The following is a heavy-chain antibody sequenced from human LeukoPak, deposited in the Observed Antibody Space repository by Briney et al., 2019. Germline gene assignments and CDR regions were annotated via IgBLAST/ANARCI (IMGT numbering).Heavy chain of an antibody. CDR2: ISAYNGNT. Sequence: ASVKVSCKASGYTFTSYGISWVRQAPGQGLEWMGWISAYNGNTNYAQKLQGRVTMTTDTSTSTAYMELRSLRSDDTAMYYCARDLGRDSSGSDFDYWGQGTLVTVSS. J-gene: IGHJ4*02. CDR1: GYTFTSYG. CDR3: ARDLGRDSSGSDFDY. V-gene: IGHV1-18*01. D-gene: IGHD3-22*01.